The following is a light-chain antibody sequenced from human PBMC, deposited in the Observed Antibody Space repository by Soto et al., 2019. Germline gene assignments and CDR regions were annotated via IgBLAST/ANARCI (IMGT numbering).Light chain of an antibody. CDR2: AAS. J-gene: IGKJ3*01. V-gene: IGKV1-39*01. CDR3: QQSYETPFT. CDR1: QSIRNS. Sequence: DIQMTQSPSSLSASVGDRVTITCRASQSIRNSLNWYQQKPGKAPKFLIFAASSLQSGVPSRFSGGGSGTDFTLTISRLQPEDFATYYCQQSYETPFTFGPGTKVDIK.